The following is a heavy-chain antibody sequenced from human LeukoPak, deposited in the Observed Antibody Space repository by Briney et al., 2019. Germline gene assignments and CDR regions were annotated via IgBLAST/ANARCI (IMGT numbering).Heavy chain of an antibody. D-gene: IGHD3-22*01. Sequence: KASETLSLTCTVSGGSISSYYWSWIRQPAGKGLEWIGRIYTSGSTNYNPSLKSRVTMSVDTSKNQFSLKLSSVTAADTAVYYCARVAYYYDSSGYRGAFDIWGQGTMVTVSS. J-gene: IGHJ3*02. CDR2: IYTSGST. CDR3: ARVAYYYDSSGYRGAFDI. V-gene: IGHV4-4*07. CDR1: GGSISSYY.